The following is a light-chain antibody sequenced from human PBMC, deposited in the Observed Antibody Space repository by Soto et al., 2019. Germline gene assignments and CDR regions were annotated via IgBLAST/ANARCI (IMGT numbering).Light chain of an antibody. CDR3: QQFYDYPLT. CDR1: QDISSL. CDR2: DAS. Sequence: AIQLTQSPSSLSASVGDRVTITCRASQDISSLFAWYQQKPGKAPKLLIYDASSLESGVPSRFSGSGSGTDFALTISGLQHEDFATYYCQQFYDYPLTFGGGTKVEIK. V-gene: IGKV1D-13*01. J-gene: IGKJ4*01.